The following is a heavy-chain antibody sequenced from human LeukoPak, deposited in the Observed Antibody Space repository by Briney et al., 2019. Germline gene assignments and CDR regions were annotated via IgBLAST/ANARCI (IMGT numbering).Heavy chain of an antibody. Sequence: ASVKVSCKASGYTFTGYYMHWVRQAPGQGLEWMGWINPNSGGTNYAQEFQGRVSMTRDTSISTAYMELSRLRSDDPAVYYCARVRVLELRLGAFDIWGQGTMVTVSS. CDR2: INPNSGGT. CDR3: ARVRVLELRLGAFDI. V-gene: IGHV1-2*02. CDR1: GYTFTGYY. D-gene: IGHD1-7*01. J-gene: IGHJ3*02.